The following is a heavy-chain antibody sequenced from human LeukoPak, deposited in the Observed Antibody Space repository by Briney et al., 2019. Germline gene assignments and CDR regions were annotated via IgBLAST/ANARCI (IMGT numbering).Heavy chain of an antibody. CDR1: GFTFSSYE. CDR3: ARGSDYGDYEGPDY. Sequence: GGSLRLSCAASGFTFSSYEMNWVRQAPGKGLEWVSYISSSGSTIYYADSVKGRFTISRDNAKNSLYLQMNSLRAEDTAVYYCARGSDYGDYEGPDYWGQGTLVTVSS. V-gene: IGHV3-48*03. D-gene: IGHD4-17*01. J-gene: IGHJ4*02. CDR2: ISSSGSTI.